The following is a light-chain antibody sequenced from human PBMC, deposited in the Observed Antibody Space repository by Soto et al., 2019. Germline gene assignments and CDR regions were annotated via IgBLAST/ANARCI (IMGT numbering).Light chain of an antibody. CDR1: SSDVGGYNY. CDR3: SSYTSSSTLMV. CDR2: DVS. Sequence: QSALTQPASVSGSPGQSITISCTGTSSDVGGYNYVSWYQQHPGKAPKLMIYDVSNRPSGVSNRFSGSKSGNPASLPISGLPAEDQADYYCSSYTSSSTLMVFGGGTKVTVL. V-gene: IGLV2-14*01. J-gene: IGLJ2*01.